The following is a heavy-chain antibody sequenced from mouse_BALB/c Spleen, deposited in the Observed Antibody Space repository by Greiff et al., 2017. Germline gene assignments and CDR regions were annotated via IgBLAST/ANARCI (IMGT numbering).Heavy chain of an antibody. J-gene: IGHJ4*01. CDR1: GYTFTSYY. CDR3: TRWYDPDYAMDY. D-gene: IGHD1-1*02. V-gene: IGHV1S81*02. Sequence: QVQLQQSGAELVKPGASVKLSCKASGYTFTSYYMYWVKQRPGQGLEWIGEINPSNGGTNFNEKFKSKATLTVDKSSSTAYMQLSSLTSEDSAVYYCTRWYDPDYAMDYWGQGTSVTVSS. CDR2: INPSNGGT.